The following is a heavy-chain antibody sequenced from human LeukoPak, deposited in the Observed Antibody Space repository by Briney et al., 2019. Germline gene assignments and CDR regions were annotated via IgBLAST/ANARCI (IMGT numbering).Heavy chain of an antibody. V-gene: IGHV4-4*02. D-gene: IGHD3-16*02. J-gene: IGHJ4*02. CDR3: ARGGYDYVWGSYRYTR. CDR2: VYHSGST. CDR1: RFTFGSSW. Sequence: PGGSLRLSCAASRFTFGSSWMSWVRQAPGKGLEWIGTVYHSGSTYYNPSLRSRVTISVETSKNQFSLKVRSMTAADTAVYYCARGGYDYVWGSYRYTRWGQGTLVTVSS.